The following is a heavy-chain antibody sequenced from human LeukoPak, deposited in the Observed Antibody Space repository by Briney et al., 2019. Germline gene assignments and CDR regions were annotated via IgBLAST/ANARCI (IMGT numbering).Heavy chain of an antibody. CDR3: ARDSLSSGLDF. V-gene: IGHV3-53*01. Sequence: GGSLRLSCAASGFTVSSNYMSWVRQAPGKGLEWVSVIYSGGTTYYADSVKGRFTISRDNSKNTLYLQMSSLRAEDTAVYYCARDSLSSGLDFWGQGALVTVSS. D-gene: IGHD6-19*01. CDR2: IYSGGTT. J-gene: IGHJ4*02. CDR1: GFTVSSNY.